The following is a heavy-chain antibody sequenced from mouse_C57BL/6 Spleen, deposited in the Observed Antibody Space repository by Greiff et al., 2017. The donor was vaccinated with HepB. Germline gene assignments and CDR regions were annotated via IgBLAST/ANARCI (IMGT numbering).Heavy chain of an antibody. V-gene: IGHV1-42*01. D-gene: IGHD1-1*01. CDR3: ARGFSTVVPWYFDV. CDR1: GYSFTGYY. Sequence: EVKLQESGPELVKPGASVKISCKASGYSFTGYYMNWVKQSPEKSLEWIGEINPSTGGTTYNQKFKAKATLTVDKSSSTAYMQLKSLSSEDSAVYYCARGFSTVVPWYFDVWGTGTTVTVSS. CDR2: INPSTGGT. J-gene: IGHJ1*03.